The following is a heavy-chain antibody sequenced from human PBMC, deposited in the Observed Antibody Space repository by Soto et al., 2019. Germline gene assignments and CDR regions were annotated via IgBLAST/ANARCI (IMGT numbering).Heavy chain of an antibody. CDR3: AIYCSGGSCPGGWYYFDY. CDR2: INPSGGST. J-gene: IGHJ4*02. V-gene: IGHV1-46*01. D-gene: IGHD2-15*01. Sequence: GESLKISCKASGYTFTSYYMHWVRQAPGQGLEWMGIINPSGGSTSYAQKFQGRVTMTRDTSTSTVYMELSSLRSEDTAVYYCAIYCSGGSCPGGWYYFDYWGQGTLVTVSS. CDR1: GYTFTSYY.